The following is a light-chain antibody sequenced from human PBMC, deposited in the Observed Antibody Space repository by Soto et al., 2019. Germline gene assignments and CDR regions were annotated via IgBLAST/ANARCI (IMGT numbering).Light chain of an antibody. J-gene: IGKJ1*01. CDR1: ESLVNSDGNTY. Sequence: DAVLTQTPLSLPVTLGQAASISCRSSESLVNSDGNTYLNWFQERPGQCPRRLIYKVSNRDSGVPDRFSGSGSGTDFTLRITRVEAEDVGIYYCMQGSYWPPTFGQGTRVEMK. CDR3: MQGSYWPPT. V-gene: IGKV2-30*01. CDR2: KVS.